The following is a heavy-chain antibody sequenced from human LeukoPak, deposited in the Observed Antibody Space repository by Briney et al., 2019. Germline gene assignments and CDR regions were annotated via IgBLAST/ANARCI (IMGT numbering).Heavy chain of an antibody. Sequence: VSVKVSCKASGYNFIDYYIHWVRQAPRQGPEWMGWINPRSGGTKYAQKYQGRITMTRDTSIDTGYIEVTSLTYDDTAVFFCTREPLSGQLVPYDYWGQGTVVTVSS. V-gene: IGHV1-2*02. J-gene: IGHJ4*02. CDR1: GYNFIDYY. D-gene: IGHD6-6*01. CDR2: INPRSGGT. CDR3: TREPLSGQLVPYDY.